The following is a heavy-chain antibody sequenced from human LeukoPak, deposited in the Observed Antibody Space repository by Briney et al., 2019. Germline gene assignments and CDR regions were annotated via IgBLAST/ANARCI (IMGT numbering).Heavy chain of an antibody. V-gene: IGHV4-39*07. J-gene: IGHJ4*02. D-gene: IGHD1-26*01. CDR3: ARDGGSYSSSLDY. Sequence: SETLSLTCTVSGGSISSSSYYWGWIRQPPGKGLEWIGSIYYSGSTHYNPSLESRVTISIDTSKNQFSLRLSSVTAADTAVYYCARDGGSYSSSLDYWGQGTLVTVSS. CDR2: IYYSGST. CDR1: GGSISSSSYY.